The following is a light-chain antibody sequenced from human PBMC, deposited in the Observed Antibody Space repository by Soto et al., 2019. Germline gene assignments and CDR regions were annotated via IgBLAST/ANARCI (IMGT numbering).Light chain of an antibody. CDR3: QQFDSNPLT. CDR1: QTISSW. Sequence: DIQMTQSPSTLSGSVGDRVTITCRASQTISSWLAWYQQKPGKAPKLLIYDASTLESGVPSRFSGSGYGTDFTLTISSLQPEDFATYYCQQFDSNPLTFGGGTKVDIK. V-gene: IGKV1-5*01. CDR2: DAS. J-gene: IGKJ4*01.